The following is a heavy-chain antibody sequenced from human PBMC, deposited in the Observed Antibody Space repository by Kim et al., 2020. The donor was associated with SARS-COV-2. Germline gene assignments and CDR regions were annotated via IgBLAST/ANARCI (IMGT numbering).Heavy chain of an antibody. J-gene: IGHJ3*02. D-gene: IGHD3-22*01. Sequence: RVTISVDTSKNQFSLKLSSVTAADTAVYYCARDPLDYYDSSGYYTELFDIWGQGTMVTVSS. CDR3: ARDPLDYYDSSGYYTELFDI. V-gene: IGHV4-34*01.